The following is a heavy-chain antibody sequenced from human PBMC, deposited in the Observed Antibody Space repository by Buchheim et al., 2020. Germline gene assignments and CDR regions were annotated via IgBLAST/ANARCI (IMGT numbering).Heavy chain of an antibody. CDR2: IRSKPFGGTP. CDR3: TRWGRLRRVFDY. CDR1: GFNFGDYA. V-gene: IGHV3-49*03. Sequence: EVQLVASGGGLVEPGRSLRLSCTACGFNFGDYAMSWFRQAPGKGLEWVGFIRSKPFGGTPEYAAPVRGRFFLSRDDSKSIAYLQMNSLKIEDAAVYYCTRWGRLRRVFDYWGQGTL. D-gene: IGHD3-16*01. J-gene: IGHJ4*02.